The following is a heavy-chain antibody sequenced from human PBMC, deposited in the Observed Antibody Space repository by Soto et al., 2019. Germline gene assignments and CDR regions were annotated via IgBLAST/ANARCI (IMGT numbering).Heavy chain of an antibody. J-gene: IGHJ4*02. Sequence: PGGSLRLSRAASGFTFSSYAMSWVRQAPGKGLEWVSGISGSGVSTYYADSVKGRFTISRDNSKSTLYLQMNSLRAEDTAVYYCAKDRERIASRSIDYWGQGTLVTVSS. D-gene: IGHD6-13*01. CDR1: GFTFSSYA. CDR2: ISGSGVST. V-gene: IGHV3-23*01. CDR3: AKDRERIASRSIDY.